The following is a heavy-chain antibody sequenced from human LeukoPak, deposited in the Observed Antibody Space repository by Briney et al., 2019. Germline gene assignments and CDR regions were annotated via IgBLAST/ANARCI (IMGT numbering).Heavy chain of an antibody. CDR3: ARGGGLDV. V-gene: IGHV3-7*03. D-gene: IGHD3-16*01. J-gene: IGHJ6*02. Sequence: QPGGSLRLSCAASGFTFSNYWMNWARQAPGKGLEWVASINHNGNVNYYVDSVKGRFTTSRDNAKNSLYLQMSNLRAEDTAVYFCARGGGLDVWGQGATVTVSS. CDR1: GFTFSNYW. CDR2: INHNGNVN.